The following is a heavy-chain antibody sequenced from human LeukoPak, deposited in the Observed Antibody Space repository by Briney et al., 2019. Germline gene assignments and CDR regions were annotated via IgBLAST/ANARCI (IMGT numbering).Heavy chain of an antibody. Sequence: GGSLRLSCAASGVTFSNAWMSWVRQAPGKGLEWVGRIKSKTDGGTTDYPAPVKGRFTISRDDSKNTLYLQMNSLKTEDTAVYYCTTDPQCSGGDCYYFDYWGQGSLVTVSS. CDR1: GVTFSNAW. CDR2: IKSKTDGGTT. J-gene: IGHJ4*02. V-gene: IGHV3-15*01. CDR3: TTDPQCSGGDCYYFDY. D-gene: IGHD2-21*02.